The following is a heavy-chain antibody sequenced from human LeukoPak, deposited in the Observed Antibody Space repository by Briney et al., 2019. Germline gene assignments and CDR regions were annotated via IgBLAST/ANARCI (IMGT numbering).Heavy chain of an antibody. CDR1: RFTLSHYY. Sequence: GESLTLSCAASRFTLSHYYMTWISQAPGKGMEWLSWISGSGDNIYYAASVKGRFTVFRANAENSMSMQMNSLRAEDTAMYYCARQGSEIDYWGEGRLVTVSS. J-gene: IGHJ4*02. V-gene: IGHV3-11*01. CDR3: ARQGSEIDY. CDR2: ISGSGDNI.